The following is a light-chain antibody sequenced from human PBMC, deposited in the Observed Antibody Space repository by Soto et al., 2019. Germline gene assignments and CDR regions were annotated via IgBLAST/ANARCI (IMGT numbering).Light chain of an antibody. Sequence: DIEMTQSPSTLSASIGDGVTSTCRASESISGWLAWYQQQPGKAPKLLIYDASNLESGVPSRFSGSGSGTEFTLAISSLQPDDFATYYCQQYNNYPRTFGQGTMV. V-gene: IGKV1-5*01. CDR3: QQYNNYPRT. CDR2: DAS. J-gene: IGKJ1*01. CDR1: ESISGW.